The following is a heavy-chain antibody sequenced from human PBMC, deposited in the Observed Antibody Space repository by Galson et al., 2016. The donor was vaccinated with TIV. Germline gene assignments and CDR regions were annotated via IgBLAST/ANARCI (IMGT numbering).Heavy chain of an antibody. Sequence: SVKVSCKASGYTFTSYDINWVRQATGQGPEWMGWMNPTSGNTGYAQKFRGRVTMTRNTSVRTAYMELSSLRSEDTAVYYCERSGDSGDYWGQGTLVTVSS. CDR3: ERSGDSGDY. J-gene: IGHJ4*02. CDR2: MNPTSGNT. CDR1: GYTFTSYD. V-gene: IGHV1-8*02. D-gene: IGHD4-17*01.